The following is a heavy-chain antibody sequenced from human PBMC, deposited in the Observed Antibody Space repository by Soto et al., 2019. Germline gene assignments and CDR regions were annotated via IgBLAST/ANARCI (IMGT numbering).Heavy chain of an antibody. CDR3: TRYYYASSGYYVY. CDR2: IRSETYGGTP. V-gene: IGHV3-49*04. CDR1: GFNFGNYA. J-gene: IGHJ4*02. D-gene: IGHD3-22*01. Sequence: PGGSLRLFCTGSGFNFGNYAMSWVRQAPGKGPEWVGFIRSETYGGTPDYAASLRGRFTISRDDSKSIAYLEINSLQTDDTAVYYCTRYYYASSGYYVYWRQGTLVTVSS.